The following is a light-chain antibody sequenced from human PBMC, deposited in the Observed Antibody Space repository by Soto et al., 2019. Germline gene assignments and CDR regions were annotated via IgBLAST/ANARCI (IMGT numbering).Light chain of an antibody. V-gene: IGLV2-23*01. CDR3: CSYAGISLVL. Sequence: QSALTQPASVSGSPGQSITISCTGTNSDVGSYNLVSWYQQHPGKAPKLMIYEGSQRPSGVSNRFSGSKSGNTASLTISGLQAEDEADYYCCSYAGISLVLFGGGTKLTVL. CDR1: NSDVGSYNL. CDR2: EGS. J-gene: IGLJ2*01.